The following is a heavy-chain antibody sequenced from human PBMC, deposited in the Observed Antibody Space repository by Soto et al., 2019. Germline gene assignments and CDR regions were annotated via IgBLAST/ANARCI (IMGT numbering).Heavy chain of an antibody. CDR3: ARLSGSRQSWFDP. D-gene: IGHD6-13*01. CDR1: GGSISSNDFY. V-gene: IGHV4-31*03. Sequence: QVQLQESGPGLVKPSQTLSLTCIVSGGSISSNDFYWSWIRQHPGKGLEWIGYIYYSGNTYYNPSLKSRVTILVDTSKNQSSLKVSTVTAEDTAVYYCARLSGSRQSWFDPWGQGTLVTVSS. CDR2: IYYSGNT. J-gene: IGHJ5*02.